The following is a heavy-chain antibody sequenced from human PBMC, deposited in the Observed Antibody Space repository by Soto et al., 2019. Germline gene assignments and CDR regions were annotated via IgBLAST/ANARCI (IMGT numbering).Heavy chain of an antibody. CDR2: IYYSGIT. CDR3: ARHGSN. V-gene: IGHV4-39*01. J-gene: IGHJ4*02. Sequence: SETLSRTCTVSGVSISNSSYYWGWIRRPPGKGLEWIGTIYYSGITYYNPSLKSRVTISVDTSKNQFSLKLTSVTAADTAVYYCARHGSNRGQGTLITVSS. CDR1: GVSISNSSYY.